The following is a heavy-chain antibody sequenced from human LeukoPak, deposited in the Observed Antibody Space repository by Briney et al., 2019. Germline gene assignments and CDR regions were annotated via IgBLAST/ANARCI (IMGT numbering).Heavy chain of an antibody. V-gene: IGHV3-23*01. Sequence: GGSLRLSCAASGFTLSSYAMSWVRQAPGKGLEWVSATSSSDAGTYYAESVKGRFTISRDNSKNTLYLEVISLTAEDTAVYYCAKDDAWIRFGEWSQGTLVTVSS. D-gene: IGHD3-10*01. CDR2: TSSSDAGT. CDR3: AKDDAWIRFGE. CDR1: GFTLSSYA. J-gene: IGHJ4*02.